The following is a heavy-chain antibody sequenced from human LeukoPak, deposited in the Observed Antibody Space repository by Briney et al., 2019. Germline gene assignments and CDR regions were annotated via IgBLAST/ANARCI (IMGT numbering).Heavy chain of an antibody. J-gene: IGHJ4*02. CDR3: AKDYYDSSGYPPN. CDR1: GFTFSSYA. Sequence: PGGSLRLSCAASGFTFSSYAMSWVRQAPGKGREWVSAISGSGGSTYYADSVKGRFTISRDNSKNTLYLQMNSLRAEDTAVYYCAKDYYDSSGYPPNWGQGTLVTVSS. V-gene: IGHV3-23*01. D-gene: IGHD3-22*01. CDR2: ISGSGGST.